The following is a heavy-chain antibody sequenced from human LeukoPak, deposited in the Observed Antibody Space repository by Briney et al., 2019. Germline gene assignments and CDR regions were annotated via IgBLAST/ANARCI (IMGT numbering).Heavy chain of an antibody. D-gene: IGHD3-10*01. Sequence: PGGSLRLSCAASGFTFSSYEMNWVRQAPGKGLEWVSYISSSGSTIYYADSVKGRFTISRDNAKNSLYLQMNSLRAEDTAVYYCARQALSSMVRGVILDYRGQGTLVTVSS. J-gene: IGHJ4*02. CDR3: ARQALSSMVRGVILDY. CDR1: GFTFSSYE. V-gene: IGHV3-48*03. CDR2: ISSSGSTI.